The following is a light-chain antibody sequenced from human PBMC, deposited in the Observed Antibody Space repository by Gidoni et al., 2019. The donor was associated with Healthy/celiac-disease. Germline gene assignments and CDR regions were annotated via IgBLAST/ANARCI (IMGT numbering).Light chain of an antibody. CDR3: QAWDSSTEAV. J-gene: IGLJ2*01. Sequence: SYELTQPPSVSVYPGQTASITCSGDKLGDKYACWYQQKPGQSPVLVIYQDSKRPSGIPERFSGSNSGNTATLTISGTQAMDEADYYCQAWDSSTEAVFGGGTKLXVX. CDR1: KLGDKY. V-gene: IGLV3-1*01. CDR2: QDS.